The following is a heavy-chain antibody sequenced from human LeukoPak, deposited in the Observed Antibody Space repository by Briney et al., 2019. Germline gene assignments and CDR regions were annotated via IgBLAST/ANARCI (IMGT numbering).Heavy chain of an antibody. D-gene: IGHD3-3*01. V-gene: IGHV4-59*01. Sequence: SETLSLTCTVSGGSISSYYWSWIRQPPGKGLEWIGYIYYSGSTNYNPSLKSRVTISVDTSKNQFSLKLSSVTAADTAVYYCARVMMYYDFWSGPPAWFDPWGQGTLVTVSS. CDR3: ARVMMYYDFWSGPPAWFDP. CDR2: IYYSGST. CDR1: GGSISSYY. J-gene: IGHJ5*02.